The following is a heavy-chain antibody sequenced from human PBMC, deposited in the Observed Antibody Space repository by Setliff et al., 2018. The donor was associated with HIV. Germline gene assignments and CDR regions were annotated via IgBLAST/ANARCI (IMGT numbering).Heavy chain of an antibody. CDR2: ISSGRIYT. CDR3: ARAVCGGDCYSRLNWFDP. V-gene: IGHV3-21*05. CDR1: GFTFSSYN. Sequence: PGGSLRLSCAASGFTFSSYNMNWVRQAPGKGLEWVSYISSGRIYTNYADSVKGRFTISRDDAKNSLYLEMNSLRVEDTAVYYCARAVCGGDCYSRLNWFDPWGQGTLVTVSS. J-gene: IGHJ5*02. D-gene: IGHD2-21*02.